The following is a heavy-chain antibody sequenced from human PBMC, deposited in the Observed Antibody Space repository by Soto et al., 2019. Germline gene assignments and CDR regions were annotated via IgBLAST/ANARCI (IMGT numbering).Heavy chain of an antibody. D-gene: IGHD1-1*01. CDR1: GASISGFY. Sequence: PSETLSLTCTVPGASISGFYWSWIRKSAGKGLEWIGRIYDTGTTEYNPSLKSRVMMSVDTSKKQFSLKLRSVTAADTAVYYCVRDRTKSLRDWFDPWGQGISVTVSS. CDR3: VRDRTKSLRDWFDP. V-gene: IGHV4-4*07. J-gene: IGHJ5*02. CDR2: IYDTGTT.